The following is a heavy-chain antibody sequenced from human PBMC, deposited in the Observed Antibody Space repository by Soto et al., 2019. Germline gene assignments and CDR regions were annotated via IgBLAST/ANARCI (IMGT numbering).Heavy chain of an antibody. Sequence: QVQLVESGGGVVQPGRSLRLSCVASGVSFSTYGMHWVRQAPGKGLEWVASIWHDGIYKFHADAVKGRFAISRDNSMNSLYLQMNSLPVEDTARYYCAKEGGVGYGSSWGAFWGQGTLVTVSS. D-gene: IGHD6-13*01. CDR3: AKEGGVGYGSSWGAF. V-gene: IGHV3-33*06. CDR2: IWHDGIYK. CDR1: GVSFSTYG. J-gene: IGHJ4*02.